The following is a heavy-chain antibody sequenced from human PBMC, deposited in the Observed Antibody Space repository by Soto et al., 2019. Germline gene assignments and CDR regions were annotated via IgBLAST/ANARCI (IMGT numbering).Heavy chain of an antibody. D-gene: IGHD2-8*02. Sequence: QVQLVESGGGVVQPGRSLRLSCAVSGFTVSTYGMHWVRQAPGKGLEWVAVISRDGGTKYYADSVEGRFTISRDNSRNTLFLEMNSLRGDDMAVYYCTGEVASGYWGQGTLGTVSS. CDR2: ISRDGGTK. CDR1: GFTVSTYG. V-gene: IGHV3-30*03. J-gene: IGHJ4*02. CDR3: TGEVASGY.